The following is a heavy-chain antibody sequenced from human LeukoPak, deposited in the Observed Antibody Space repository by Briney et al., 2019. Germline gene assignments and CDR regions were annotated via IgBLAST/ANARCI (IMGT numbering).Heavy chain of an antibody. J-gene: IGHJ6*02. D-gene: IGHD2-8*01. Sequence: GGSLRLSCAASGFTFSGSAMHWVRQASGKGLEWVGRIRSKANSYATAYAASVKGRFTISRDDSKNTAYLQMNSLKTEDTAVYYCTTHYCTNGVCYEDYYYGMDVWGQGTMVTVSS. CDR1: GFTFSGSA. CDR3: TTHYCTNGVCYEDYYYGMDV. CDR2: IRSKANSYAT. V-gene: IGHV3-73*01.